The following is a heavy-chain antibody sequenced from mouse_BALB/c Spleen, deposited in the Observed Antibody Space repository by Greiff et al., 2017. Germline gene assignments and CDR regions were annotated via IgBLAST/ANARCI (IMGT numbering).Heavy chain of an antibody. CDR2: ISDGGSYT. J-gene: IGHJ3*01. CDR1: GFTFSDYY. Sequence: EVKVVESGGGLVKPGGSLKLSCAASGFTFSDYYMYWVRQTPEKRLEWVATISDGGSYTYYPDSVKGRFTISRDNAKNNLYLQMSSLRSEDTAMYYCARGAFGFAYWGQGTLVTVSA. V-gene: IGHV5-4*02. CDR3: ARGAFGFAY.